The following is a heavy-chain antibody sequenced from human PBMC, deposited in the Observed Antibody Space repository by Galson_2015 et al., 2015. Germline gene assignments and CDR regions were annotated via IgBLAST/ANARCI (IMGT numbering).Heavy chain of an antibody. CDR3: AKDRYSNYDAFDI. Sequence: SLRLSCATSGFIFSSYAMDWVRQAPGKGLEWVSAISGSDGSTYYADSVKGRFTISRDTSKNTLYLQMNTLRAEDTAVYYCAKDRYSNYDAFDIWGQETMVTVSS. CDR2: ISGSDGST. V-gene: IGHV3-23*01. CDR1: GFIFSSYA. J-gene: IGHJ3*02. D-gene: IGHD4-11*01.